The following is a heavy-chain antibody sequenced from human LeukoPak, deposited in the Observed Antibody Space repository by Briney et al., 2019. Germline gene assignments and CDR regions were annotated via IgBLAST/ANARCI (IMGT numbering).Heavy chain of an antibody. J-gene: IGHJ6*03. V-gene: IGHV3-23*01. CDR3: AKSQVTTSWYMDV. D-gene: IGHD4-17*01. CDR2: INGSGGST. Sequence: GGSLRLSCAASGFTFSSYAMSWVRQAPGKGLEWVSDINGSGGSTYYADSVKGRFTISRDNSKNTLYLQMNSLRAEDTAVYYCAKSQVTTSWYMDVWGKGTTVTISS. CDR1: GFTFSSYA.